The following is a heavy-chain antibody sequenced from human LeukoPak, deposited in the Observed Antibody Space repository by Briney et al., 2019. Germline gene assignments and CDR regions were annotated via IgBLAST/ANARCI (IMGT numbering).Heavy chain of an antibody. CDR1: GGSISRGGYS. CDR3: ARGMYGIVRGAMSPNSFYY. V-gene: IGHV4-30-2*01. J-gene: IGHJ4*03. CDR2: IYHSGST. D-gene: IGHD3-10*01. Sequence: PSQTLSLTCAVSGGSISRGGYSWSWIRQPPGKGLEWIGYIYHSGSTYYNPSLKSRVTISVDRSKNQFSLKLSSVTAADTAVYYCARGMYGIVRGAMSPNSFYYWGDRDLVTVSS.